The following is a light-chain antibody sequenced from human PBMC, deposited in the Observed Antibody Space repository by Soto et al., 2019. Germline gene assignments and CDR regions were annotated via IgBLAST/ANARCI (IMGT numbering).Light chain of an antibody. V-gene: IGLV2-8*01. CDR1: SSDVGGYND. Sequence: QSALTQPPSASGSPGQSVAISCTGTSSDVGGYNDVSWYQQHPGKAPKLIIYEVSKRPSGVPDRFPGSKSGNTASLTVSGLQAEDEADYYCSSFAGRIPYVFGTGTKVTV. CDR3: SSFAGRIPYV. J-gene: IGLJ1*01. CDR2: EVS.